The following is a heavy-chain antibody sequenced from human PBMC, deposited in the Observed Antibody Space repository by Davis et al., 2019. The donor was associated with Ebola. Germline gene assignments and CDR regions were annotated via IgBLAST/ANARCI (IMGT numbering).Heavy chain of an antibody. CDR1: GGSISSSYYY. D-gene: IGHD6-19*01. CDR2: IYYSGST. CDR3: ARALQWLANFDY. J-gene: IGHJ4*02. Sequence: SETLSLTCTVSGGSISSSYYYWGWIRQPPGKGLEWIGSIYYSGSTYYNPSLKSRVTISVDTSKNQFSLKLSSVTAADTAVYYCARALQWLANFDYWGQGTLVTVSS. V-gene: IGHV4-39*07.